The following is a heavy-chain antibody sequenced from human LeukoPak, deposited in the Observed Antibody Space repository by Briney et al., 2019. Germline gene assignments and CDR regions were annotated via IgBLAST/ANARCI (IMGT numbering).Heavy chain of an antibody. CDR2: IYYSGST. V-gene: IGHV4-59*11. Sequence: TSETLSLTCTVSGGSISSHYWSWIRRPPGKGLEWIGYIYYSGSTNYNSSLKSRVTISVDTSKNQFSLKLSSVTAADTAVYYCARTSSWYFYFDYWGQGTLVTVSS. CDR3: ARTSSWYFYFDY. CDR1: GGSISSHY. D-gene: IGHD6-13*01. J-gene: IGHJ4*02.